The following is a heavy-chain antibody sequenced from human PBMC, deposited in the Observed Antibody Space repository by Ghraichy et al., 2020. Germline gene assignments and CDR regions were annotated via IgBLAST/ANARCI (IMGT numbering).Heavy chain of an antibody. V-gene: IGHV2-5*01. CDR3: ARRFGSGTYYYNSFDP. Sequence: SGPTLVKPPQTLTLTCTFSGFSLTTNGVGVGWIRQPPGKALEWLALIYYNDDRRYSPSLRSRLTIARGTSKNQVVLTMTNMDPLDTATYYCARRFGSGTYYYNSFDPWGPGTLVTVSS. CDR1: GFSLTTNGVG. D-gene: IGHD3-10*01. CDR2: IYYNDDR. J-gene: IGHJ5*02.